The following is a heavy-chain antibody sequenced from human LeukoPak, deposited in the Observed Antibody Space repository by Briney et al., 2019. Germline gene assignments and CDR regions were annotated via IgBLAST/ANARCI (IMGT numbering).Heavy chain of an antibody. D-gene: IGHD6-19*01. CDR1: GDSISSSSYY. CDR3: ARDRPSSGWPGDWFDP. V-gene: IGHV4-39*07. CDR2: IYYSGST. J-gene: IGHJ5*02. Sequence: SETLSLTCTVSGDSISSSSYYWGWIRQPPGKGLEWIGSIYYSGSTYYNPSLKSRVTISVDTSKNQFSLKLSSVTAADTAVYYCARDRPSSGWPGDWFDPWGQGTLVTVSS.